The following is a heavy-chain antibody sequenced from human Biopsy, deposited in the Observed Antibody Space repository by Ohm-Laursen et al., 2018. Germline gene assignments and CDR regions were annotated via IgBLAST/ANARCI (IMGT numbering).Heavy chain of an antibody. D-gene: IGHD3-22*01. CDR2: VYYTGST. V-gene: IGHV4-59*01. Sequence: GTLSLTCTVSGDSISSYYWSWIRQPPGKGLQWIGYVYYTGSTHFNPSLQSRVTISVDTSKNHFSLRLRSVTPADTAIYYCARDRGYYSDRTVPGYFDLWGRGTRVTVSS. J-gene: IGHJ2*01. CDR1: GDSISSYY. CDR3: ARDRGYYSDRTVPGYFDL.